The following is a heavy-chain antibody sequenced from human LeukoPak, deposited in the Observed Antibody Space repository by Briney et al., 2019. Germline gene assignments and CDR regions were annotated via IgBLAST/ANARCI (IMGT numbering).Heavy chain of an antibody. V-gene: IGHV1-24*01. J-gene: IGHJ4*02. D-gene: IGHD6-13*01. CDR3: ATFQQLGHDY. Sequence: GASVKVSCKASGGTFSSYAISWVRQAPGKGLEWMGGFDPEDGETIYAQKFQGRVTMTEDTSTDTAYMELSSLRSEDTAVYYCATFQQLGHDYWGQGTLVTVSS. CDR1: GGTFSSYA. CDR2: FDPEDGET.